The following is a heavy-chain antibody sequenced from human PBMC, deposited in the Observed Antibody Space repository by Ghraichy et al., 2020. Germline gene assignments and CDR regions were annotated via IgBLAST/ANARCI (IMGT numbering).Heavy chain of an antibody. V-gene: IGHV6-1*01. D-gene: IGHD6-13*01. Sequence: QTLSLTCAISGDSVSGATGAWNWIRQSPTRGLEWLGRTYYKSKWYKEYAVSVKSRMTLNIDTSKNQFSLQLTSVIPEDTALYYCARGWYRTAFDIWGQGTMVTVSS. J-gene: IGHJ3*02. CDR2: TYYKSKWYK. CDR1: GDSVSGATGA. CDR3: ARGWYRTAFDI.